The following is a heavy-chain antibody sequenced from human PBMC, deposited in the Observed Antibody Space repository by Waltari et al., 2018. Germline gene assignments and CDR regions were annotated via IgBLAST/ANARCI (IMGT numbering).Heavy chain of an antibody. CDR2: LYYTGNT. J-gene: IGHJ4*02. D-gene: IGHD3-3*01. V-gene: IGHV4-39*01. CDR3: ARHMTYYDSIYYFDY. CDR1: GGSISSSSFF. Sequence: QLQLQESGPGLVKPSQTLSLTCSVSGGSISSSSFFWCWIRQPPGKGLEWIGSLYYTGNTYYNPSLKRRVTISADTSKNQFSLKLSSVTAADTAVYYCARHMTYYDSIYYFDYWGQGTLVTVSS.